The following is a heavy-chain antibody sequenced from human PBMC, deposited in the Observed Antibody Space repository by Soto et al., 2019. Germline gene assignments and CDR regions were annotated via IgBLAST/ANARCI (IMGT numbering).Heavy chain of an antibody. Sequence: ASVKVSCKASGYTFFTYDISWVQQAPGQGLEWMGWSSTYSGDTKYAQKFQGRVTMTTDKSTTTAYLELRSLRSADTAVYYCARHHGPTTSENWFDPWGQGTLVTVSS. D-gene: IGHD5-12*01. CDR1: GYTFFTYD. V-gene: IGHV1-18*01. CDR3: ARHHGPTTSENWFDP. CDR2: SSTYSGDT. J-gene: IGHJ5*02.